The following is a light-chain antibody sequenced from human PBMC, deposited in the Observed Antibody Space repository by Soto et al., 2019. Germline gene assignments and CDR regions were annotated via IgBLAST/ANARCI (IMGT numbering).Light chain of an antibody. Sequence: QSVLTQPPSVSGAPGQRVTISCTGSSSNIGASYDVHWYQHLPGTAPKVLIYGSGNRPSGVPDRFSGSKSGTSASLAITGLQAEDEADYYCTSYTGSNTLEVFGPGTKVTVL. CDR2: GSG. V-gene: IGLV1-40*01. CDR3: TSYTGSNTLEV. CDR1: SSNIGASYD. J-gene: IGLJ1*01.